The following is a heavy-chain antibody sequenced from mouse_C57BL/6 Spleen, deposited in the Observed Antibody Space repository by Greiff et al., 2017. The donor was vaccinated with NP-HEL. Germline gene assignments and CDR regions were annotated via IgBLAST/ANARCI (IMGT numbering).Heavy chain of an antibody. J-gene: IGHJ1*03. V-gene: IGHV1-53*01. Sequence: VQLQQPGTELVKPGASVKLSCKASGYTFTSYWMHWVKQRPGQGLEWIGNINPSNGGTNYNEKFKSKATLTVDKSSSTAYMQLSSLTSEDSAVSYCSRGVYYGSSYRYFDVWGTGTTVTVSS. D-gene: IGHD1-1*01. CDR3: SRGVYYGSSYRYFDV. CDR1: GYTFTSYW. CDR2: INPSNGGT.